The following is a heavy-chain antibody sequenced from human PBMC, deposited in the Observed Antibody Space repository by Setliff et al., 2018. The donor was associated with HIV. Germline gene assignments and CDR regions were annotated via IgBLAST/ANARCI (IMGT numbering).Heavy chain of an antibody. CDR1: GFTFSRYE. CDR3: AREFLSGGSCYNY. Sequence: GGSLRLSCAASGFTFSRYEMNWVRQAPGKGLEWVANIKEDGSEKDYVDSVKGRFTISRDNAKNSLYLQMNSLRVEDTAVYYCAREFLSGGSCYNYWGQGTLVTVSS. D-gene: IGHD2-21*01. J-gene: IGHJ4*02. CDR2: IKEDGSEK. V-gene: IGHV3-7*01.